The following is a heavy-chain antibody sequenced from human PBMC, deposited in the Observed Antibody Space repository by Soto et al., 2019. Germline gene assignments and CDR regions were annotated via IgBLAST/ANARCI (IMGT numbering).Heavy chain of an antibody. Sequence: SETLSLTCTVSGDSISSSTYFWGWVHQPPGKGLEWIGSIYYSGSTYYNPSLKSRVTISVDTSKNHFSLKVSSVTAADTAVYYCARRYGGTFDYWGQGTLVTVSS. D-gene: IGHD2-15*01. CDR1: GDSISSSTYF. CDR2: IYYSGST. V-gene: IGHV4-39*02. J-gene: IGHJ4*02. CDR3: ARRYGGTFDY.